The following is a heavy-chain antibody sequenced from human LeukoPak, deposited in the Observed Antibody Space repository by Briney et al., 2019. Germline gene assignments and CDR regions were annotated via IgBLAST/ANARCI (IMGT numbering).Heavy chain of an antibody. V-gene: IGHV1-2*02. J-gene: IGHJ4*02. CDR3: AREFYSGTYFY. CDR2: INPNSGGT. CDR1: GYTFTCYY. D-gene: IGHD1-26*01. Sequence: ASVTVSCKASGYTFTCYYIHWVRQAPGQGLEWMGWINPNSGGTNYAQKFQGRVTMTRDTSISTAYMELSRLTSDDTAVYYCAREFYSGTYFYWGQGTLVTVSS.